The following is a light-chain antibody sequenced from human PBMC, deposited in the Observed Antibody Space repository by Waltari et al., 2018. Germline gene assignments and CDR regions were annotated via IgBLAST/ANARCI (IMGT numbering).Light chain of an antibody. V-gene: IGLV1-40*01. CDR1: RSHIGAGHD. Sequence: QSVLTQPPSMSGAPGQRVTISCPGSRSHIGAGHDVHWYQVFPGTAPKLLIYGNNNRPSGVPDRFSGSKSDTSASLAIGGLQAEDEADYYCQSFDIRLSGGVVFGGGTKVTVL. CDR3: QSFDIRLSGGVV. CDR2: GNN. J-gene: IGLJ3*02.